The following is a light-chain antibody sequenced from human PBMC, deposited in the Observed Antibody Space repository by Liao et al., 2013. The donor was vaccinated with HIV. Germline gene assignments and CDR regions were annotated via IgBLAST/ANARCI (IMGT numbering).Light chain of an antibody. CDR2: KDT. CDR1: KLGTKY. J-gene: IGLJ1*01. V-gene: IGLV3-1*01. CDR3: QVWDSNTAYV. Sequence: SYALTQPPSVSVSPGQTASITCSGDKLGTKYTCWYQQKPGQSPVLVIYKDTKRPSGIPERFSGSNSGNTATLTINRVEAGDEADYYCQVWDSNTAYVFGTGTKVSVL.